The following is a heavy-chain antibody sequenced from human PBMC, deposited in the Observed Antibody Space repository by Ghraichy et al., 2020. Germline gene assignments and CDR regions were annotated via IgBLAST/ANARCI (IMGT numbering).Heavy chain of an antibody. Sequence: ASVKVSCKVSGYTLTELSMHWVRQAPGKGLEWMGGFDPEDGETIYAQKCQGRVTMTEDTSTDTAYMELSSLRSEDTAVYYCATTWWGTYSGIHHYYYGMDVWGQGTTVTVSS. CDR2: FDPEDGET. CDR3: ATTWWGTYSGIHHYYYGMDV. D-gene: IGHD1-26*01. J-gene: IGHJ6*02. V-gene: IGHV1-24*01. CDR1: GYTLTELS.